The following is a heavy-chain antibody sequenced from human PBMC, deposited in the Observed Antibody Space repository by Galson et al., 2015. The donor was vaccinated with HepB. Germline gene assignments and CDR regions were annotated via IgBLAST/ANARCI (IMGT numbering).Heavy chain of an antibody. J-gene: IGHJ3*02. Sequence: SLRLSCAASGFTFSNAWMSWVRQAPGKGLEWVGRIKSKTDGGTTDYAAPVKGRFTISRDDSQNTLYLQMNSLKTEDTAVYYCTTHKPSMVRGVIRVNDAFDIWGQGTMVTVSS. V-gene: IGHV3-15*01. CDR2: IKSKTDGGTT. D-gene: IGHD3-10*01. CDR3: TTHKPSMVRGVIRVNDAFDI. CDR1: GFTFSNAW.